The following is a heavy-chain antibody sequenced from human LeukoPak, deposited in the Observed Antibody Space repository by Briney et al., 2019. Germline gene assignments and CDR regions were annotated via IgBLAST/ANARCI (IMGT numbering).Heavy chain of an antibody. CDR1: GFTFSNYA. V-gene: IGHV3-23*01. Sequence: PGGSLRLSCAASGFTFSNYAMSWVRQAPGEGLEWVSAFGGGAAYYADSVKGRFTISRDNSKNTVYLQLSSLRADDTAIYYCARLSGSFDMWGQGTMVTVSS. J-gene: IGHJ3*02. CDR2: FGGGAA. CDR3: ARLSGSFDM. D-gene: IGHD3-10*01.